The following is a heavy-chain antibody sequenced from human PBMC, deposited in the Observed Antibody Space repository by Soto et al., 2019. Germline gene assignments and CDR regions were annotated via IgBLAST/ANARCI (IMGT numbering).Heavy chain of an antibody. CDR2: INHSGST. J-gene: IGHJ4*02. D-gene: IGHD6-13*01. CDR3: ASRGSSSWSDY. Sequence: QVQLQQWGAGLLRPSETLSLTCAVYGGSFSGYSWSWIRQPPGKGLEWIGEINHSGSTNYNPSLKSRVTISVDTSKNQFSLKLSSVTAADTAVYYCASRGSSSWSDYWGQGTLVTVSS. CDR1: GGSFSGYS. V-gene: IGHV4-34*01.